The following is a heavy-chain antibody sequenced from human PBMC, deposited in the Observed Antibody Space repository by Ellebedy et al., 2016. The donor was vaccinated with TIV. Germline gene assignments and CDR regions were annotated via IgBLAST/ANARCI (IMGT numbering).Heavy chain of an antibody. J-gene: IGHJ4*02. Sequence: PGGSLRLSYAASGFTFNTYATSWVRQAPGKGLEWVSLISGNGGSTYYADSVKGRFTISRDNSKSTLYLQMNSLRAEDTATYYCTKVDMTAGLQPSFDSWGQGTLVVVSS. V-gene: IGHV3-23*01. CDR1: GFTFNTYA. CDR2: ISGNGGST. CDR3: TKVDMTAGLQPSFDS. D-gene: IGHD4-11*01.